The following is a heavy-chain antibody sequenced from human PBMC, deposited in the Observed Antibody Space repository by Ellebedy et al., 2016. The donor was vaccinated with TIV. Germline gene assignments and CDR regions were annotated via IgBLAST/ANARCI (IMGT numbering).Heavy chain of an antibody. D-gene: IGHD6-13*01. CDR3: ARVVRGQQLENWFDP. CDR2: IYYSGRP. J-gene: IGHJ5*02. Sequence: MPSETLSLTCTVPGGSISSGDYYWSWIRQPPGQGLEWIGYIYYSGRPYYNPSLKSRVTISLDTSKNQFSLKLSSVTAADTAVYYCARVVRGQQLENWFDPWGQGTLVTVSS. V-gene: IGHV4-30-4*01. CDR1: GGSISSGDYY.